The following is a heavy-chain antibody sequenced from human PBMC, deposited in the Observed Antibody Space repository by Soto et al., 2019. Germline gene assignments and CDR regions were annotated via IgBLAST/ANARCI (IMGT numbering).Heavy chain of an antibody. CDR1: GGSFSNNA. CDR2: IIPVFGSG. J-gene: IGHJ4*02. D-gene: IGHD3-22*01. V-gene: IGHV1-69*01. CDR3: ARGGTMIWAFED. Sequence: QVQLVQSGAEVKKPGSSVKVSCKASGGSFSNNAIAWVRRAPGQGLEWMGGIIPVFGSGNHAQKFQGRVTTTADESTTTAYMELSSLTAEDTAVYYCARGGTMIWAFEDWGQGTLVTVSS.